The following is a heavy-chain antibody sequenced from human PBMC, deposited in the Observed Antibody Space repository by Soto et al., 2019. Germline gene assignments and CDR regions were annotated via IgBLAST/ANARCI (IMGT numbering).Heavy chain of an antibody. J-gene: IGHJ4*02. Sequence: GGSLRLSCAASGFTFSSYAMHWVRQAPGKGLEWVAVISTDGRDKYHADSVKGRFTISRDNSKNTLFLQMNSLRPEDTAVYYCAKDHALAAAGYYFNYWGQEPLVTVSS. CDR2: ISTDGRDK. CDR1: GFTFSSYA. CDR3: AKDHALAAAGYYFNY. V-gene: IGHV3-30*01. D-gene: IGHD6-13*01.